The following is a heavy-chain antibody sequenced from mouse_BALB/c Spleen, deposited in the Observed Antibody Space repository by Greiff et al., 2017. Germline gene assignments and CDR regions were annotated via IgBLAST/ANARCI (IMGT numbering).Heavy chain of an antibody. V-gene: IGHV1S56*01. D-gene: IGHD2-14*01. Sequence: QVQLKESGPELVKPGASVRISCKASGYTFTSYYIHWVKQRPGQGLEWIGWIYPGNVNTKYNEKFKGKATLTADKSSSTAYMQLSSLTSEDSAVFFCASIGGNYAMDYWGQGTSVTVSA. CDR1: GYTFTSYY. CDR3: ASIGGNYAMDY. J-gene: IGHJ4*01. CDR2: IYPGNVNT.